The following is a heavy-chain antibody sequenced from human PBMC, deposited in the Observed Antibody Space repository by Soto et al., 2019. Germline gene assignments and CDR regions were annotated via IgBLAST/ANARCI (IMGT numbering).Heavy chain of an antibody. J-gene: IGHJ4*02. V-gene: IGHV1-46*01. D-gene: IGHD2-15*01. CDR1: GYTFTHHY. Sequence: GASVKVSCKASGYTFTHHYIHWVRQAPGQGLDWVGVINPSGGRTNYAQKFQGRVTMTGDTSTRTVYMELSSLRSEDTAVYYCVRDERDSCRGGNCFYFDLWGQGTLVTVSS. CDR2: INPSGGRT. CDR3: VRDERDSCRGGNCFYFDL.